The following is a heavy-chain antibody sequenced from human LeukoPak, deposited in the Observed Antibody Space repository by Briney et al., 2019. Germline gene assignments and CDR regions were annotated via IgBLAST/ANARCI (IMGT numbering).Heavy chain of an antibody. CDR2: IIPIFGTA. Sequence: SVKVSCKASGGTFSSYAISWVRQAPGQGLEWMGGIIPIFGTANYAQKFQGRVTSTADESTSTAYMELSSLRSEDTAVYYCARDMGRGGYSYGSVFGYWGQGTLVTVSS. J-gene: IGHJ4*02. V-gene: IGHV1-69*01. CDR1: GGTFSSYA. CDR3: ARDMGRGGYSYGSVFGY. D-gene: IGHD5-18*01.